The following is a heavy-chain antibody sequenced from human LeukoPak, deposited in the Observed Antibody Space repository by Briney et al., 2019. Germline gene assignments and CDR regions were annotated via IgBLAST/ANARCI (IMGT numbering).Heavy chain of an antibody. J-gene: IGHJ6*02. CDR3: ARLDNSGYYTLDV. V-gene: IGHV4-39*01. CDR1: GGSISSSSYY. D-gene: IGHD3-22*01. CDR2: IYYSGST. Sequence: SETLSLTCTVSGGSISSSSYYWGWIRQPPGKGLEWIGSIYYSGSTYYNPSLKSRVTISVDTSKNQFSLKLSSVTAADTAVYYCARLDNSGYYTLDVWGQGTTVTVSS.